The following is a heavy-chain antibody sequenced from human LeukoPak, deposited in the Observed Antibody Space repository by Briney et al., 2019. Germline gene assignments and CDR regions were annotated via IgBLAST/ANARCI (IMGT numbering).Heavy chain of an antibody. V-gene: IGHV3-21*01. D-gene: IGHD3-9*01. CDR2: IISSGTYI. CDR3: ARDGDILTGYYFDY. CDR1: GFSFGSYS. J-gene: IGHJ4*02. Sequence: GGSLRLSCAASGFSFGSYSMNWVRQAPGKGLEWVSSIISSGTYIYYADSVKGRFTISRDNARNSLSLQMNSLRAEDTAVYYCARDGDILTGYYFDYWGQGTLVTVSS.